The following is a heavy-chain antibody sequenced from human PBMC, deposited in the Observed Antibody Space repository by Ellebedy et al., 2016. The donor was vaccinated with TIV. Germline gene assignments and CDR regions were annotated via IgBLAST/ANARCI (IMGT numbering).Heavy chain of an antibody. V-gene: IGHV1-2*02. J-gene: IGHJ2*01. CDR3: GRPGPDLVELLMNGPSAFWYCEV. Sequence: AASVKVSCKASGYTFTDYLMNWVRQAPGHGLEWVGWIHPNSGGTDYAQKFQGRVTMTRDTAISTASVEVSGLTSDDTAVYYCGRPGPDLVELLMNGPSAFWYCEVWGRGTLLTVSS. CDR1: GYTFTDYL. D-gene: IGHD1-7*01. CDR2: IHPNSGGT.